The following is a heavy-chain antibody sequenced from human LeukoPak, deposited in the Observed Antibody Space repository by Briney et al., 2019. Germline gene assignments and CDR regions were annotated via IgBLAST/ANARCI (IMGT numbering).Heavy chain of an antibody. CDR2: ISYDGSNK. Sequence: GGSLRLSCAASGFTFSSYGMHWVRQAPGKGLEWVAVISYDGSNKYYADSVKGRFTISRDNSKNTLYLQMNSLRAEDTAVYYCANTLLCDSSGCSNNWGQGTLVTVSS. CDR1: GFTFSSYG. CDR3: ANTLLCDSSGCSNN. J-gene: IGHJ4*02. D-gene: IGHD3-22*01. V-gene: IGHV3-30*18.